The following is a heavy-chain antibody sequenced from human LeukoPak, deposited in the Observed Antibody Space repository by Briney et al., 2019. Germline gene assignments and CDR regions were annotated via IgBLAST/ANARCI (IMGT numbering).Heavy chain of an antibody. CDR1: GGSISSSSYY. J-gene: IGHJ3*02. V-gene: IGHV4-39*01. CDR2: IYYSGST. Sequence: SETLSLTCTVSGGSISSSSYYWGWIRQPPGKGLEWIVSIYYSGSTYYNPSLKSRVTIPEDTSKNQCSLKLSSVTAADTAVYYCARGGTFDAFDIWGQGTMVTVSS. D-gene: IGHD2-15*01. CDR3: ARGGTFDAFDI.